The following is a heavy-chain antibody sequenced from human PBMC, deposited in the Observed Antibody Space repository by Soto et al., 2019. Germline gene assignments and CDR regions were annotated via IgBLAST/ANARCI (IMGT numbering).Heavy chain of an antibody. J-gene: IGHJ6*02. CDR2: IIPIFGTA. CDR3: ARGYYDFWSGYYNYYYYGMDV. CDR1: GGTFSSYA. D-gene: IGHD3-3*01. Sequence: SVKVSCKASGGTFSSYAISWVRQAPGQGLEWMGGIIPIFGTANYAQKFQGRVTITADESTSTAYMELSSLRSEDTAVYYCARGYYDFWSGYYNYYYYGMDVWGQGTTVTVSS. V-gene: IGHV1-69*13.